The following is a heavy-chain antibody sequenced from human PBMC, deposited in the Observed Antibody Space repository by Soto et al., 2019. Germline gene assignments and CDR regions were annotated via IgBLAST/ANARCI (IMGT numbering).Heavy chain of an antibody. CDR3: ARDAVVVPAAIPYYYYGMDV. D-gene: IGHD2-2*01. V-gene: IGHV6-1*01. CDR1: GGSVSSNSAA. J-gene: IGHJ6*02. CDR2: TYYRSKWYN. Sequence: SQTLSLTCAISGGSVSSNSAAWNCIRQSPARGLEWLGRTYYRSKWYNDYAVSVKSRITINPDTSKNQFSLQLNSVTPEDTAVYYCARDAVVVPAAIPYYYYGMDVWGQGTTVTV.